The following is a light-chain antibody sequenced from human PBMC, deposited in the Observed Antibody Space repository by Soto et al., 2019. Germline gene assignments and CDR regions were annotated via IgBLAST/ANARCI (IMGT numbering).Light chain of an antibody. CDR2: AAS. V-gene: IGKV1-8*01. CDR1: QGISSY. J-gene: IGKJ1*01. Sequence: AIRMTKSPSSLSASTGDRVTITCRASQGISSYLAWYQQKPGKAPKLLIYAASTLQSGVPSRFSGSGSGTAFTLTISCLQSEDFATYYCQQYYSYSWTFGQGTKVDIK. CDR3: QQYYSYSWT.